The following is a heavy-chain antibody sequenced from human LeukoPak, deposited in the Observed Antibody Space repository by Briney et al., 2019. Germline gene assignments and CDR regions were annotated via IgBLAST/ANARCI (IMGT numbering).Heavy chain of an antibody. J-gene: IGHJ4*02. D-gene: IGHD5-18*01. V-gene: IGHV3-21*01. CDR1: GFTFSSYA. CDR2: ISSSSSYI. CDR3: AREADTALAFDY. Sequence: PGGSLRLSCAASGFTFSSYAMSWVRQAPGKGLEWVSSISSSSSYIYYADSVKGRFTISRDNAKNTLYLQMNSLRAEDTAVYYCAREADTALAFDYWGQGTLVTVSS.